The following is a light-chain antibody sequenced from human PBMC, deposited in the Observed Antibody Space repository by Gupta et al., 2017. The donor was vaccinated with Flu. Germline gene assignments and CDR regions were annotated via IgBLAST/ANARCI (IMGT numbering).Light chain of an antibody. CDR1: SSNIGSNT. V-gene: IGLV1-44*01. J-gene: IGLJ3*02. CDR2: SNN. CDR3: AAWDDSLSGWV. Sequence: QSVLTQPPSASGTPGQRVTISCSGSSSNIGSNTVNWYQQLPGTAPKVLIYSNNQRPSGVPDRFSGPKSGTSASLAISGLQSEDEADYYCAAWDDSLSGWVFGGGTKLTVL.